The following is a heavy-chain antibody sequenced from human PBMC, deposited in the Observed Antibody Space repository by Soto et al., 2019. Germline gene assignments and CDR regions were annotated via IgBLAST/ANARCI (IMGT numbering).Heavy chain of an antibody. V-gene: IGHV3-7*03. CDR3: ARDLTALDY. D-gene: IGHD5-18*01. CDR2: IKADGSAE. Sequence: EVQLAASGGGLVQPGGSLRLSCAASGFTFSTFWMSWVRQAPGKGLEWLAHIKADGSAENYVDSAKGRFTISRDNAKNSLYLQINSLRVDDTALYYCARDLTALDYWGQGALVIVSS. J-gene: IGHJ4*02. CDR1: GFTFSTFW.